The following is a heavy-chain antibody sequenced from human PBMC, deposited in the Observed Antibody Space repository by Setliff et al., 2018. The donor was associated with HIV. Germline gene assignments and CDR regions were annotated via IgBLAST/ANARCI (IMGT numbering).Heavy chain of an antibody. CDR3: VRDDYGYNGKGFDY. D-gene: IGHD4-17*01. Sequence: SETLSLTCTVSGGSISSYYWSWIRQPAGKGLEWIGRIYTSGSTNYNPSLKSRVTMSVDTSKNQFSLKLSSVTAADTAMYYCVRDDYGYNGKGFDYWGPGTLVTVSS. J-gene: IGHJ4*02. CDR1: GGSISSYY. CDR2: IYTSGST. V-gene: IGHV4-4*07.